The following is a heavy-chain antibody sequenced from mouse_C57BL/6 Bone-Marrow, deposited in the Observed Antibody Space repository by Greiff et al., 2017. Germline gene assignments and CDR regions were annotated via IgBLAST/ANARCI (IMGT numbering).Heavy chain of an antibody. D-gene: IGHD2-1*01. CDR2: IYPGDGDT. J-gene: IGHJ3*01. CDR1: GYAFSSYW. Sequence: VKLMESGAELVKPGASVKISCKASGYAFSSYWMNWVKQRPGKGLEWIGQIYPGDGDTNYNGKFKGKATLTADKSSSTAYMQLSSLTSEDSAVYFGARGGIYYGNYAGFAYWGQGTLVTVSA. V-gene: IGHV1-80*01. CDR3: ARGGIYYGNYAGFAY.